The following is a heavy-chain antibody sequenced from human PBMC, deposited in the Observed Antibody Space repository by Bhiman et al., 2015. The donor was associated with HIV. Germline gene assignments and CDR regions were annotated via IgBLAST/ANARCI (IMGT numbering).Heavy chain of an antibody. V-gene: IGHV3-48*03. CDR2: ISSSGSTI. J-gene: IGHJ4*02. CDR1: GFTFSSYE. D-gene: IGHD6-6*01. CDR3: ARVPYSSSSGYYFDY. Sequence: EVQLVESGGGLVQPGGSLRLSCAASGFTFSSYEMNWVRQAPGKGLEWVSYISSSGSTIYYADSVKGRFTISRDNAKNSLYLQMNSLRAEDTAVYYCARVPYSSSSGYYFDYWGQGTLVHRLL.